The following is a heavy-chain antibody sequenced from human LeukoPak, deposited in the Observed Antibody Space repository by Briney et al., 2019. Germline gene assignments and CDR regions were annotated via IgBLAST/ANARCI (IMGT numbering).Heavy chain of an antibody. V-gene: IGHV4-59*01. CDR3: ARPAAAAPAEYFLH. Sequence: SETLSLTCTVSGGSISSYYWSWIRQPPGKGLAWIGYIYYSGSTNYNPSLKSRVTISVDTSKNQFSLKLSSVTAADTAVYYCARPAAAAPAEYFLHWGQGTLVTVSS. CDR1: GGSISSYY. J-gene: IGHJ1*01. D-gene: IGHD6-13*01. CDR2: IYYSGST.